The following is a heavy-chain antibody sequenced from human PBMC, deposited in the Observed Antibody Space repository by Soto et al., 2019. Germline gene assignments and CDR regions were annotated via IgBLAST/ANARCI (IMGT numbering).Heavy chain of an antibody. J-gene: IGHJ6*03. CDR1: GYTVSSNY. Sequence: EVQLMESGGGLVQPGGYLRLSCAASGYTVSSNYMSWVRQAPGKGLEWVSVIYSGGSTYYADSVKGRFTISRDNSKNTLYLQMNSLRAEDTAVYYCARVVDEPDFSDYYYMDAWGKGTTVTVSS. D-gene: IGHD3-3*01. CDR2: IYSGGST. CDR3: ARVVDEPDFSDYYYMDA. V-gene: IGHV3-66*01.